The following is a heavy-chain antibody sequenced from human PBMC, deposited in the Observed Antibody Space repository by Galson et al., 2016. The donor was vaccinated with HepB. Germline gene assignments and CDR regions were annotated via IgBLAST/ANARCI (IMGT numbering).Heavy chain of an antibody. D-gene: IGHD3-22*01. CDR2: ISGSDGRT. J-gene: IGHJ4*02. CDR3: AKDRYDSSGIDY. Sequence: SLRLSCAASGFTFSSYAMTWVRQAPGKGLEWVSTISGSDGRTYYAGSVKGRFTISRDNSKNTLYLQMNSLRAEDTAVYYCAKDRYDSSGIDYWGQGTLVTVSS. V-gene: IGHV3-23*01. CDR1: GFTFSSYA.